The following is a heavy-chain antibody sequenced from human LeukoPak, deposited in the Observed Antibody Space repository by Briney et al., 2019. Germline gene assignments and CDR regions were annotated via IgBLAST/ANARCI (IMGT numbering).Heavy chain of an antibody. V-gene: IGHV3-30-3*01. CDR3: AKDAVRNSVRIDWFDP. CDR1: GFIFSSYA. J-gene: IGHJ5*02. D-gene: IGHD3-10*01. CDR2: ISYDGSNK. Sequence: QTGGSLRLSCAASGFIFSSYARHWVRQAPGKGLEWVAVISYDGSNKYYADSVKGRFTISRDKSKNTLYLQMNNLRAEDPAVYYCAKDAVRNSVRIDWFDPWGQGTLVTVSS.